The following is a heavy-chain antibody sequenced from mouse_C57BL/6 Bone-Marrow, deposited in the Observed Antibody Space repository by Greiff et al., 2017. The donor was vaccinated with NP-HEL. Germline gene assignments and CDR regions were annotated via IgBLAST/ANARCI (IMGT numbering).Heavy chain of an antibody. CDR3: ASQISPYDYDGAWFAY. V-gene: IGHV5-6*01. J-gene: IGHJ3*01. CDR1: GFTFSSYG. CDR2: ISSGGSYT. Sequence: EVKLVESGGDLVKPGGSLKLSCAASGFTFSSYGMSWVRQTPDKRLEWVATISSGGSYTYYPDSVKGRFTISRDNAKNTLYLQMSSLKSEDTAMYYCASQISPYDYDGAWFAYWGQGTLVTVSA. D-gene: IGHD2-4*01.